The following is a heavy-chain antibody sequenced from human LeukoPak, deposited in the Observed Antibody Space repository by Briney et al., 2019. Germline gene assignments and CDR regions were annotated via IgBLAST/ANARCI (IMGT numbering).Heavy chain of an antibody. CDR3: ARGWGSGSFFDY. D-gene: IGHD3-10*01. CDR1: GFTFSSYS. J-gene: IGHJ4*02. V-gene: IGHV3-21*01. CDR2: ISSSSSYI. Sequence: GGSLRLSCAASGFTFSSYSMNWVCQAPGKGLEWVSSISSSSSYIYYADSVKGRFTISRDNAKNSLYLQMNSLRAEDTAVYYCARGWGSGSFFDYWGQGTLVTVSS.